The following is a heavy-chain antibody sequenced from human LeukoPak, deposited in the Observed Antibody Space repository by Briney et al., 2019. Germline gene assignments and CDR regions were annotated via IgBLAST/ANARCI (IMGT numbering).Heavy chain of an antibody. D-gene: IGHD3-22*01. CDR1: GYTFTSYG. CDR3: ARVLGYYYDSSGYYYDNWFDP. V-gene: IGHV1-18*01. Sequence: VASVKVSCKASGYTFTSYGISWVRQAPGQGLEWMAWISAYNGNTNYAQKLQGRVTMTTDTSTSTAYMELRSLRSDDTAVYYCARVLGYYYDSSGYYYDNWFDPWGQGTLVTVSS. J-gene: IGHJ5*02. CDR2: ISAYNGNT.